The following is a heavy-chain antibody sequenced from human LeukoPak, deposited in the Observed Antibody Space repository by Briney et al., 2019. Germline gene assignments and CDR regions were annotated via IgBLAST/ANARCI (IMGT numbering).Heavy chain of an antibody. CDR3: ARVKSSGWYEGAFDI. CDR2: IYYSGST. D-gene: IGHD6-19*01. CDR1: GGSISSYY. V-gene: IGHV4-59*01. J-gene: IGHJ3*02. Sequence: SETLSLTCTVSGGSISSYYWSWIRQPPGKGLEWIWYIYYSGSTNYNPSLRRRVTISVDTSKNQFSLKLSSVTAADTAVYYCARVKSSGWYEGAFDIWGQGTMVTVSS.